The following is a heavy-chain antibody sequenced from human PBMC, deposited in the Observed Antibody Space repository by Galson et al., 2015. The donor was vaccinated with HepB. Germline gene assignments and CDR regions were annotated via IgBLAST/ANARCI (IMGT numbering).Heavy chain of an antibody. CDR2: INPSGGST. D-gene: IGHD6-6*01. V-gene: IGHV1-46*01. CDR1: GYTFTSYY. CDR3: ARDRASIAARRVSYYFDY. J-gene: IGHJ4*02. Sequence: SVKVSCKASGYTFTSYYMHWVRQAPGQGLEWMGIINPSGGSTSYAQKFQGRVTMTRDTSTSTVYMELSSLRSEDTAVYYCARDRASIAARRVSYYFDYWGQGTLVTVSS.